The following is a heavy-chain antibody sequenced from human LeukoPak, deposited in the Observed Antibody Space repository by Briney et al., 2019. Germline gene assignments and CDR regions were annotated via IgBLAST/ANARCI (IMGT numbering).Heavy chain of an antibody. Sequence: GGSLRLSCAASGFTFSSYSMNWVRQAPGKGLEWVSSISSSSSYIYYADSVRGRFTISRDNAKNSLYLQMNSLRAEDTAVYYCARDVTIFGVAIRDWGQGTLVTVSS. J-gene: IGHJ4*02. CDR3: ARDVTIFGVAIRD. V-gene: IGHV3-21*01. CDR2: ISSSSSYI. D-gene: IGHD3-3*01. CDR1: GFTFSSYS.